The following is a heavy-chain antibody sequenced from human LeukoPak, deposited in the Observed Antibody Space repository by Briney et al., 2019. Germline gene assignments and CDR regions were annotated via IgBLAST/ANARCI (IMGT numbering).Heavy chain of an antibody. CDR2: IKSKFDGETA. CDR3: TTATPLTGYYYYYMFV. V-gene: IGHV3-15*01. CDR1: GITFSNAW. D-gene: IGHD3-9*01. J-gene: IGHJ6*03. Sequence: GGSLRPSCAASGITFSNAWMSWVRQAPGKGLEWVGRIKSKFDGETADHAAPVKGRFTISRDDSKNTLYLQMNSLRTEDTAVYYCTTATPLTGYYYYYMFVWGKGTTVTVSS.